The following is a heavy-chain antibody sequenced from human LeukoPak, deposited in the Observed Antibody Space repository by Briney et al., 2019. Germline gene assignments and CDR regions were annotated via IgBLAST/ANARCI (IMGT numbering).Heavy chain of an antibody. CDR2: ISSSGNTI. D-gene: IGHD3-10*01. J-gene: IGHJ5*02. Sequence: PGGSLRLSCAASGFIFSSYEMSWVRQAPGKGLEWVSYISSSGNTIYYADSVKGRFAISRDSAKNSLYLQMNSLRAEDTAVYYCAKDYSKTSYYGSGTYYRPNWFDPWGQGTLVTVSS. CDR3: AKDYSKTSYYGSGTYYRPNWFDP. CDR1: GFIFSSYE. V-gene: IGHV3-48*03.